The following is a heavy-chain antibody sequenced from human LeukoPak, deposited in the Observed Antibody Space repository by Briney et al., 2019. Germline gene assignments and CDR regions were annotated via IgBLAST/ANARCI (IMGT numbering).Heavy chain of an antibody. V-gene: IGHV3-48*03. CDR2: ISSSGSTI. CDR3: ARDLNEDSSGWYRKYFQH. J-gene: IGHJ1*01. CDR1: GFTFSSYE. Sequence: GGSLRLSCAASGFTFSSYEMNWVRQAPGKGLEWVSYISSSGSTIYYADSVKGRFTISRDNAKNSLYLQMNSLRAEDTAVYYCARDLNEDSSGWYRKYFQHWGQGTLVTVSS. D-gene: IGHD6-19*01.